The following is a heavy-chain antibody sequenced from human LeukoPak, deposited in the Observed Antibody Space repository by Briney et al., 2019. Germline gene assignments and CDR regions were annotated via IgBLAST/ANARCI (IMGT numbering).Heavy chain of an antibody. CDR3: ASLSGYSYGVDY. Sequence: GGSLRLSCAASGFTFSSYWMHWVRQAPGKGLVWVSRTNSDGSSTSYADSVKGRFTISRDNAKNTLYLQMNSLRAEDTAVYYCASLSGYSYGVDYRGQGTLVTVSS. D-gene: IGHD5-18*01. CDR1: GFTFSSYW. CDR2: TNSDGSST. V-gene: IGHV3-74*01. J-gene: IGHJ4*02.